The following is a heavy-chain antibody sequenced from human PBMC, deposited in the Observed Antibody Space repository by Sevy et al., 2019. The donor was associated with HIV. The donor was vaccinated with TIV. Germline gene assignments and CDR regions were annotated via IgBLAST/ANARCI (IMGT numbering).Heavy chain of an antibody. Sequence: SETLSLTCTVSGGSISSNSYYWVWIRQPPGKGLEWIGSIYYSGTTYYNPSLKSRVNISIDTSKTQFSLKLSSVTAADTAIFYCARLNYGDYSNYFDPWGQGSLVTVSS. V-gene: IGHV4-39*01. CDR3: ARLNYGDYSNYFDP. D-gene: IGHD4-17*01. J-gene: IGHJ5*02. CDR2: IYYSGTT. CDR1: GGSISSNSYY.